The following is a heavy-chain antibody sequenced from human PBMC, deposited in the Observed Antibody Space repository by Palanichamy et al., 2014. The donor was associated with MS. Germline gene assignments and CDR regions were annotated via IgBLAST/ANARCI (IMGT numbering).Heavy chain of an antibody. CDR2: INHSGST. Sequence: QVQLQQWGAGLLKSSETLSLTCAVFGGSFSAYYWSWIRQPPGKGLEWIGEINHSGSTNYNPSLKSRVTISVDTSKNQFSLKLSSVTAADTVVYYCARAGYSSSWYSGWFDPWGQGTLVTVSS. CDR3: ARAGYSSSWYSGWFDP. CDR1: GGSFSAYY. J-gene: IGHJ5*02. V-gene: IGHV4-34*01. D-gene: IGHD6-13*01.